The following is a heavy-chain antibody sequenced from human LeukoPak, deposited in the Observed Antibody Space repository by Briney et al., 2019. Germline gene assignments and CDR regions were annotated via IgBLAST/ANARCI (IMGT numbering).Heavy chain of an antibody. CDR2: ISYDGSNK. CDR3: AFLRRGAFDY. CDR1: GCAFSSYG. V-gene: IGHV3-30*03. D-gene: IGHD3-16*01. J-gene: IGHJ4*02. Sequence: GGSLRLSCAASGCAFSSYGMHWFRQAPGKELEGVAVISYDGSNKNYADSVKGRFTISRDNSKNTLYLQMNSLRAEDTAVYYCAFLRRGAFDYWGQGTLVTVSS.